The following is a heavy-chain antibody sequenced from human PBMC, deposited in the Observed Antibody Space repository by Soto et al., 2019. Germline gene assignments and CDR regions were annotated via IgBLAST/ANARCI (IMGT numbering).Heavy chain of an antibody. CDR1: GFTFSSYG. D-gene: IGHD3-3*01. CDR3: AKDARDCPPSFVCYFDC. Sequence: GGSLRLSCAASGFTFSSYGMHWVRQAPGKGLEWVAVISYDGSNKYYADSVKGRFTISRDNSKNTLYLQMNSLRAEDTAVYYCAKDARDCPPSFVCYFDCWGQGTLVTVSS. J-gene: IGHJ4*02. CDR2: ISYDGSNK. V-gene: IGHV3-30*18.